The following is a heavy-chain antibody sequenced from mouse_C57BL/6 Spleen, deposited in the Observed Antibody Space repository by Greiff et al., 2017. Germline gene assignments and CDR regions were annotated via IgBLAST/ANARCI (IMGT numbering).Heavy chain of an antibody. J-gene: IGHJ4*01. CDR3: ARNWDAYAMDY. V-gene: IGHV1-55*01. D-gene: IGHD4-1*01. CDR1: GYTFTSYW. CDR2: IYPGSGST. Sequence: QVQLQQPGAELVKPGASVKMSCKASGYTFTSYWITWVKQRPGQGLEWIGDIYPGSGSTNYNEKFKSKATLTVDTSSSTAYMQLSSLTSADSAVYYCARNWDAYAMDYWGQGTSVTGSS.